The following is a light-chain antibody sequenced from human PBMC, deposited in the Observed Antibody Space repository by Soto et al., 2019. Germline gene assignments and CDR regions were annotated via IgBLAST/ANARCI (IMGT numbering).Light chain of an antibody. Sequence: QSVLTQPASVSGSPGQSITISCTGTSSDVGGYNYVSWYQQHPGKAPKLMIYDDSNRPSGVSNRFSGSKSGNTASLTISGLQAEDEADYYCSSYTSSSTLGVFGTGTKLTVL. CDR1: SSDVGGYNY. CDR2: DDS. V-gene: IGLV2-14*01. J-gene: IGLJ1*01. CDR3: SSYTSSSTLGV.